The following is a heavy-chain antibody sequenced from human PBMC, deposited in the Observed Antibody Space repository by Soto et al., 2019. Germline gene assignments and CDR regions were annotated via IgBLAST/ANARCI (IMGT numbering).Heavy chain of an antibody. Sequence: QVQLQESGPGLVKPSQTLSLTCTVSGGSISSGGYYWSWIRQHPGKGLEWIGYIYYSGSTYYNPSLKRRVTISVDTSKNQFSLKLSFVTAADTAVYYCARETRRISSRIHGMDVWGQGTTVTVSS. V-gene: IGHV4-31*03. CDR2: IYYSGST. J-gene: IGHJ6*02. CDR3: ARETRRISSRIHGMDV. D-gene: IGHD2-2*01. CDR1: GGSISSGGYY.